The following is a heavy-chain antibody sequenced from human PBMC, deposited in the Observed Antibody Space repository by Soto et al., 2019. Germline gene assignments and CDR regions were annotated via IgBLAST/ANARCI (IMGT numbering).Heavy chain of an antibody. J-gene: IGHJ6*02. Sequence: SETLSLTCAVNVGSFTCYYWSWIRQPPGKGLEWIGEINHSGSTNYNPSLKSRVTISVDTSKNPFSLKLSSVTAADTAVYYCARERRQQLVQGVYYYGMNVWRQGTTVT. V-gene: IGHV4-34*01. D-gene: IGHD6-13*01. CDR3: ARERRQQLVQGVYYYGMNV. CDR1: VGSFTCYY. CDR2: INHSGST.